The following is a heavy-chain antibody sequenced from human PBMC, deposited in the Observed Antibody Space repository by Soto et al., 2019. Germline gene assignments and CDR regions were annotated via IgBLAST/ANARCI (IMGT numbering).Heavy chain of an antibody. CDR3: ARSFSDSSGYYYYYYYGMDV. D-gene: IGHD3-22*01. CDR2: IYYSGST. Sequence: PSETLSLTCTVSGGSISSYYWSWIRQPPGKGLEWIGYIYYSGSTNYNPSLKSRVTISVDTSKNQFSLKLSSVTAADTAVYYCARSFSDSSGYYYYYYYGMDVWGQGTTVTVSS. V-gene: IGHV4-59*08. J-gene: IGHJ6*02. CDR1: GGSISSYY.